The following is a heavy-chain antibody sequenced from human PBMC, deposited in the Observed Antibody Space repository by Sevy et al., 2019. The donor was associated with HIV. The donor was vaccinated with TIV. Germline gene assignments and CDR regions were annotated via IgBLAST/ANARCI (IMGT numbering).Heavy chain of an antibody. CDR1: GFSLSSYW. V-gene: IGHV3-7*01. J-gene: IGHJ4*02. D-gene: IGHD6-25*01. CDR3: VRAIGSAGSY. CDR2: IKEDGSVK. Sequence: GSLRLSCEASGFSLSSYWMSWVRQAPGKGLEWVANIKEDGSVKYYVESVKGRFTISRDNAKNSVHLQMNSLRVEDTALYYCVRAIGSAGSYWGPGTMVTVSS.